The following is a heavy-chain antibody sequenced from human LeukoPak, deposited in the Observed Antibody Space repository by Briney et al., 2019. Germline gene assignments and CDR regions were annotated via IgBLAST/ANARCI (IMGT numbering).Heavy chain of an antibody. J-gene: IGHJ6*04. CDR3: ARDKARLLWFGELRSYGMDV. CDR2: ISSSGSTI. D-gene: IGHD3-10*01. Sequence: GGSLRLSCAASGFTFSSYEMNWVRQAPGKGLEWVSYISSSGSTIYYADPVKGRFTISRDNAKNSLYLQMSSLRAEDTAVYYCARDKARLLWFGELRSYGMDVWGKGTTVTVSS. CDR1: GFTFSSYE. V-gene: IGHV3-48*03.